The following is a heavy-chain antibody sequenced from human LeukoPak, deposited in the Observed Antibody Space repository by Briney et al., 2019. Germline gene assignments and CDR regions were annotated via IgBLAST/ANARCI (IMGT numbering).Heavy chain of an antibody. CDR1: GFTVSSNY. Sequence: GGSLRLSCAASGFTVSSNYMSWVRQAPGKGLGWVSVIYSGGSTYYADSVKGRFTISRDNSKNTLYLQMNSLRAEDTAVYYCARGARGVPWYFDHWGQGTLVTVSS. CDR2: IYSGGST. V-gene: IGHV3-66*01. CDR3: ARGARGVPWYFDH. D-gene: IGHD3-10*01. J-gene: IGHJ4*02.